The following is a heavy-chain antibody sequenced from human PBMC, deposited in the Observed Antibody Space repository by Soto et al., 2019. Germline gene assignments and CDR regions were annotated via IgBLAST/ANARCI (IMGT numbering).Heavy chain of an antibody. D-gene: IGHD5-18*01. Sequence: QVQLVQSGAEVKKPGSSVKVSCKASGGTFSSYAISWVRQAPGQGLEWMGGIIPIFGTANYAQKFQGRVTITADESTSTAYMELSSLRSEDTAVYYCARVDTAKMDYYSCCGMDVWGQGTTVTVSS. CDR2: IIPIFGTA. J-gene: IGHJ6*02. CDR3: ARVDTAKMDYYSCCGMDV. CDR1: GGTFSSYA. V-gene: IGHV1-69*01.